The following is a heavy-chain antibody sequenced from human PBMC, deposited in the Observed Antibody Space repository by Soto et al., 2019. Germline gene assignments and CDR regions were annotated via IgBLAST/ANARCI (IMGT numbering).Heavy chain of an antibody. J-gene: IGHJ4*02. Sequence: PGGSLRLSCAASGFTFSSYGMSWVRQAPGKGLEWVSAIGASSTYTYYADSVKGRFTVSRDNSKSTLYLQMNSLRAEDTALYYWGRIPLFGSWGFDYWGQETLVTISS. V-gene: IGHV3-23*01. D-gene: IGHD3-10*01. CDR1: GFTFSSYG. CDR2: IGASSTYT. CDR3: GRIPLFGSWGFDY.